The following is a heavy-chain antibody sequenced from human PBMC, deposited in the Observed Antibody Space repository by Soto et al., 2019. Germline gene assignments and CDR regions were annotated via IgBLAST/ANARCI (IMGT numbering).Heavy chain of an antibody. J-gene: IGHJ3*02. CDR1: GGSFSGYY. CDR2: INHSGST. D-gene: IGHD2-2*02. CDR3: ANYCSSTSCYILDAFDI. Sequence: SETLSLTCAVYGGSFSGYYWSWIRQPPGKGLEWIGEINHSGSTNYNPSLKSRVTISVDTSKNQFSLKLSSVTAADTAVYYCANYCSSTSCYILDAFDIWGQGTMVTVSS. V-gene: IGHV4-34*01.